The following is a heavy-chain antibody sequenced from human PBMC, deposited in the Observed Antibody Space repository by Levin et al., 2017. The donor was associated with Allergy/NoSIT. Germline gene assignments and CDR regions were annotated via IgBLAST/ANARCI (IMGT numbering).Heavy chain of an antibody. J-gene: IGHJ4*02. V-gene: IGHV1-2*02. CDR2: INPHSGGT. CDR3: AIDVKVCPTPY. CDR1: GSTFTDSY. D-gene: IGHD2-15*01. Sequence: ASVKVSCKASGSTFTDSYIHWVRQAPGQGLEWMGWINPHSGGTNYAPKFQGRVTLTRDTSINKVYMELNRLTSDDTAVYYCAIDVKVCPTPYWGQGTLVTVSS.